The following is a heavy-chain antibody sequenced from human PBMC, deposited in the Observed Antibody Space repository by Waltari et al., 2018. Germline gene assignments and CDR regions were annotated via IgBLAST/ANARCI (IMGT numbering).Heavy chain of an antibody. CDR1: GGSISSYY. CDR3: ARDQSGSYGWDY. V-gene: IGHV4-59*01. Sequence: QVQLQESGPGLVKPSETLSLTCTVSGGSISSYYWSWIRQPPGKGLEWIGYIYYSGSTNYTPTLKIRVAISVDTSKNQFSPKLSSVTAADTAVYYCARDQSGSYGWDYWGQGTLVTVSS. D-gene: IGHD1-26*01. CDR2: IYYSGST. J-gene: IGHJ4*02.